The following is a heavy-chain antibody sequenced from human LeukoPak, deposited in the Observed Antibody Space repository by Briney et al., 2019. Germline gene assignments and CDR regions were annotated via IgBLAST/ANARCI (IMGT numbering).Heavy chain of an antibody. CDR2: IKQDGSEK. D-gene: IGHD4-17*01. V-gene: IGHV3-7*01. CDR1: GFTFSSYW. J-gene: IGHJ4*02. CDR3: ASHRPTLDYGDSIPFDY. Sequence: GGSLRLSCAASGFTFSSYWMSWVRQAPGKGLEWVANIKQDGSEKYYVDSVKGRFTISRDNAKNSLYLQMNSLRAEDTAVYYCASHRPTLDYGDSIPFDYWGQGTLVTVSS.